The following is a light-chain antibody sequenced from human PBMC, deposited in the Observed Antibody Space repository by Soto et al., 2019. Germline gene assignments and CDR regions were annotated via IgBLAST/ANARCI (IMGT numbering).Light chain of an antibody. J-gene: IGKJ1*01. CDR3: QQSYSTPWT. CDR1: QSISSW. CDR2: KSS. V-gene: IGKV1-5*03. Sequence: DIQMTQSPSTLSASVGDRVTITCRASQSISSWLAWYQQKPGRAPKLLIYKSSILESGVPSRFSGSGSGTEFTLTISSLQPEDFATYYCQQSYSTPWTFGQGTKVDIK.